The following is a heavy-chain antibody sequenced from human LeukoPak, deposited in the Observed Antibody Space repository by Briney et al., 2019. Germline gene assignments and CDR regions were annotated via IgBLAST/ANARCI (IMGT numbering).Heavy chain of an antibody. Sequence: ASVKVSCKASGYTFTSYGISWVRQAPGQGLEWMGWISAYNGNTNYAQKLQGRVTMTTDTSTSTAYMELRSLRSDDTAVYYCARSGFWYSSSYNNWFDPWGQGTLVTVSS. J-gene: IGHJ5*02. CDR3: ARSGFWYSSSYNNWFDP. CDR1: GYTFTSYG. V-gene: IGHV1-18*01. D-gene: IGHD6-6*01. CDR2: ISAYNGNT.